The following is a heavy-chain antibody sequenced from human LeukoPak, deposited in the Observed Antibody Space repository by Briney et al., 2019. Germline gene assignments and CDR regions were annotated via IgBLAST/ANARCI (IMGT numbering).Heavy chain of an antibody. CDR1: GFTFSSYI. CDR2: ISGSGGST. D-gene: IGHD5-18*01. Sequence: PGGSLRLSCAASGFTFSSYIMSWVRQAPGRGVEWVSGISGSGGSTSYADSVKGRFTISRDKSKNTLYLQINSLRAEDTAVYYCAKEGNTAMAFDYWGQGTLVTVSS. V-gene: IGHV3-23*01. J-gene: IGHJ4*02. CDR3: AKEGNTAMAFDY.